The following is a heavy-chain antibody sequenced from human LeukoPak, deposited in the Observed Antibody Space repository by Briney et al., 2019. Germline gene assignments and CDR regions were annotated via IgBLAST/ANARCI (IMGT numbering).Heavy chain of an antibody. CDR3: ARDFWSGSRPHDAFDI. CDR1: GYTFTGYG. D-gene: IGHD3-3*01. CDR2: ISAYNGNT. J-gene: IGHJ3*02. Sequence: ASVKVSCKASGYTFTGYGISWVRQAPGQGLEWVGWISAYNGNTKYAQKFQGRVTVTTDTSTSTAYMELRSLRSDDTAVYYCARDFWSGSRPHDAFDIWGQGTMVTVSS. V-gene: IGHV1-18*01.